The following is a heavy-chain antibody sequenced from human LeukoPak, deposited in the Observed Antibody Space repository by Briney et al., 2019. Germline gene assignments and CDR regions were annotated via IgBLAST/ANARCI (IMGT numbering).Heavy chain of an antibody. Sequence: SETLSLTCAVYGGSFSGYYWSWIRQPPGKGLEWIGEINHSGSTNYNPSLKSRVTISVVTSKNQFSLKLSSVTAADTAVYYCARGPSNGYYYMFDYWGQGTLVTVSS. CDR3: ARGPSNGYYYMFDY. CDR1: GGSFSGYY. CDR2: INHSGST. V-gene: IGHV4-34*01. J-gene: IGHJ4*02. D-gene: IGHD3-22*01.